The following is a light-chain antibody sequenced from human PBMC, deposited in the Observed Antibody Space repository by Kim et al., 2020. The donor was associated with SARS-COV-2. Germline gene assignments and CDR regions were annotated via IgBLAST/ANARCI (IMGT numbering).Light chain of an antibody. CDR1: QGISDY. Sequence: DIQLTKSPSSLSASVGDRVTITCRASQGISDYLAWYQHKPGKGPNLLIYAASTVQSGVPRRFSGSGSGTDFTLTISGLQPDDVATYYCQNYNTAPQTFGQGTKVDIK. CDR2: AAS. J-gene: IGKJ1*01. V-gene: IGKV1-27*01. CDR3: QNYNTAPQT.